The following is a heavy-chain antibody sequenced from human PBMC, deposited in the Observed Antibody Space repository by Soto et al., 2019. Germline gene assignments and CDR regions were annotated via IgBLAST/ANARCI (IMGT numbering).Heavy chain of an antibody. J-gene: IGHJ3*02. V-gene: IGHV1-2*04. CDR2: INPNSGGT. Sequence: ASVKVSCKASGYTFTGYYMHWVRQAPGQGLEWMGWINPNSGGTNYAQKFQGWVTMTRDTSISTAYMELSRLRSDDTAVYYCAREAAEMGDAFDIWGQGTMVTVSS. D-gene: IGHD6-13*01. CDR1: GYTFTGYY. CDR3: AREAAEMGDAFDI.